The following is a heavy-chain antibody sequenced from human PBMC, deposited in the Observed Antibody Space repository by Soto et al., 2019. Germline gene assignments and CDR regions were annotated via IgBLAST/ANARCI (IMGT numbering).Heavy chain of an antibody. CDR3: SSQNYISSFCYTKVGSADS. D-gene: IGHD3-16*02. Sequence: PGASLKISCKGSGYSLSNNWIGCVSQMPGKGLERMGIIYPGDSDTRYTPSFQGQVTFSADRAISTAYMKWGSLRASDTATYYCSSQNYISSFCYTKVGSADSWGKGTLVTVSS. CDR1: GYSLSNNW. CDR2: IYPGDSDT. V-gene: IGHV5-51*01. J-gene: IGHJ5*01.